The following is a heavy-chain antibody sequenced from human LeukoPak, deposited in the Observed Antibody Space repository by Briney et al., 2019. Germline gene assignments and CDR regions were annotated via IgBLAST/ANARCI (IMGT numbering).Heavy chain of an antibody. V-gene: IGHV3-33*01. Sequence: GGSLRLPCAASGFTFSNYGMHWVRQAPGKGLEWVAVTWYDGSNEYYADSVKGRFTISRDNSKNTMYLQMNSLRAEDTAVYYCAREVTGSFDYWGQGTLVTVSS. D-gene: IGHD3-9*01. J-gene: IGHJ4*02. CDR2: TWYDGSNE. CDR1: GFTFSNYG. CDR3: AREVTGSFDY.